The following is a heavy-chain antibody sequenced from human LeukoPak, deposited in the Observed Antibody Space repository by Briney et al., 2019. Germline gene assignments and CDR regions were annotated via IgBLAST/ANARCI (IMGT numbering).Heavy chain of an antibody. D-gene: IGHD3-3*01. J-gene: IGHJ3*02. V-gene: IGHV3-30*14. Sequence: GGSLRLSCAASGFTFSSYAMHWIRQAPDKGLEWVAVISYDGSNKYYADSVKGRFTISRDNSKSTLYLQMNSLRAEDTAVYYCARGFSPSDFWSGQTEGNDAFDIWGQGTMVTVSS. CDR3: ARGFSPSDFWSGQTEGNDAFDI. CDR1: GFTFSSYA. CDR2: ISYDGSNK.